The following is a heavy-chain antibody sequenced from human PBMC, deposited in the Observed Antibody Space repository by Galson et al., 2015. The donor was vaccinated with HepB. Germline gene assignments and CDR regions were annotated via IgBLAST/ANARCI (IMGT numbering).Heavy chain of an antibody. J-gene: IGHJ5*01. CDR1: EGIFSNYA. V-gene: IGHV1-69*06. CDR2: IIPILDTA. Sequence: SVKVSCKASEGIFSNYAISWVRQAPGQGLEWMGGIIPILDTAIYAQKFHGRVMIIADKATSTSYMDLTSLKFDDTAVYFCASHGTSAWYSIRWDSWGQGTLITVSS. D-gene: IGHD6-19*01. CDR3: ASHGTSAWYSIRWDS.